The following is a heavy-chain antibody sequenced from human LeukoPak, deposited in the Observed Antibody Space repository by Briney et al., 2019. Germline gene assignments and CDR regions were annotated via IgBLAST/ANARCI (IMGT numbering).Heavy chain of an antibody. CDR1: GGSFSGYY. V-gene: IGHV4-34*01. CDR2: INHSGST. Sequence: SETLSLTCAVYGGSFSGYYWSWIRQPPGKGREWIGEINHSGSTNYNPSLKSRVTMSVDTSKNQFSLKLSSVTAADTAVYYCARLGYSSGWYNWFDPWGQGTLVTVSS. CDR3: ARLGYSSGWYNWFDP. J-gene: IGHJ5*02. D-gene: IGHD6-19*01.